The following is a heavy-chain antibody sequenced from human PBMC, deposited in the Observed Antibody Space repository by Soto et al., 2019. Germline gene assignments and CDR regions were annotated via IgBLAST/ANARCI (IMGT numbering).Heavy chain of an antibody. V-gene: IGHV4-31*03. CDR2: IYYSGST. CDR1: GGSISSGGYY. CDR3: ARGEMTTVTTWSLYFDY. J-gene: IGHJ4*02. Sequence: SETLSLTCTVSGGSISSGGYYWSWIRQHPGKGLEWIGYIYYSGSTYYNPSLKSRVTISVDTSKNQFSLKLSSVTAADTAVYYCARGEMTTVTTWSLYFDYWGQGTLVTVSS. D-gene: IGHD4-17*01.